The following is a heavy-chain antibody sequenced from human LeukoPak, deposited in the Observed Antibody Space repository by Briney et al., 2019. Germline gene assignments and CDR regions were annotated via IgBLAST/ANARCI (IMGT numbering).Heavy chain of an antibody. CDR3: ARDRSVRYFDL. D-gene: IGHD3-16*02. CDR2: IWYDGSNK. CDR1: GFTSSNSH. Sequence: GGSLRLSCAASGFTSSNSHMSWVRQAPGKGLEWVAVIWYDGSNKYYADSVKGRFTISRDNSKNTLYLQMNSLRAEDTAVYYCARDRSVRYFDLWGRGTLVTVSS. J-gene: IGHJ2*01. V-gene: IGHV3-33*08.